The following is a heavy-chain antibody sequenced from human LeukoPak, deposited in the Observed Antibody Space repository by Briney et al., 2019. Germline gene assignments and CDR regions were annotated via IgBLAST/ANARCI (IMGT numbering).Heavy chain of an antibody. CDR3: ARTTEGGYTYDYFYYYYMDV. CDR2: IYYSGST. V-gene: IGHV4-59*01. Sequence: PSETLSLTCTVSGGSISSYYWSWIRQPPGKGLEWIAYIYYSGSTNYNPSLKSRVTISVDTSKNQFSLKLRSVTAADTAVYYCARTTEGGYTYDYFYYYYMDVWGKGTTVTVSS. CDR1: GGSISSYY. J-gene: IGHJ6*03. D-gene: IGHD5-18*01.